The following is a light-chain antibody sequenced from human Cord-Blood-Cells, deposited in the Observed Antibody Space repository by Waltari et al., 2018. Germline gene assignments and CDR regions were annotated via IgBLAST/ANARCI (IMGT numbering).Light chain of an antibody. CDR2: GAS. J-gene: IGKJ1*01. CDR1: QSVSSSY. V-gene: IGKV3-20*01. Sequence: EIVLTQSPGTLSLSPGERATLSCRASQSVSSSYLAWYQQKPGQAPRLLIYGASSRATGIPDRFSGSASGTDFTLTISRLEPEDFAVYYCQQYGSSTETFGQGTKVEIK. CDR3: QQYGSSTET.